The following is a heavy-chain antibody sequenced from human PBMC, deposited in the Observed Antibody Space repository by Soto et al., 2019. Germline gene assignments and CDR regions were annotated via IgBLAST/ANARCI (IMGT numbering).Heavy chain of an antibody. J-gene: IGHJ4*02. D-gene: IGHD6-13*01. CDR3: ARGFSAGKGSLQDF. Sequence: EGSLRLSCAASGFTFSSFAMSWVRQAPGKGLDWVSATSGSGGSTYSADSVKGRFTISRDNSKNTLYLQMSSLRAEDTAVYYCARGFSAGKGSLQDFSGQVPLVTFSS. CDR2: TSGSGGST. CDR1: GFTFSSFA. V-gene: IGHV3-23*01.